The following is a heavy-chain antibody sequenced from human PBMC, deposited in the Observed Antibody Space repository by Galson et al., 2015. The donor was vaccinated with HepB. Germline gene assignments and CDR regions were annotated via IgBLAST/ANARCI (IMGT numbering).Heavy chain of an antibody. CDR1: GFTFSSYS. CDR3: ARDKGFAEWLFSSGYYYGMDV. V-gene: IGHV3-21*01. D-gene: IGHD3-3*01. Sequence: SLRLSCAASGFTFSSYSMNWVRQAPGKGLEWVSSISSSSSYIYYADSVKGRFTISRDNAKNSLYLQMNSLRAEDAAVYYCARDKGFAEWLFSSGYYYGMDVWGQGTTVTVSS. CDR2: ISSSSSYI. J-gene: IGHJ6*02.